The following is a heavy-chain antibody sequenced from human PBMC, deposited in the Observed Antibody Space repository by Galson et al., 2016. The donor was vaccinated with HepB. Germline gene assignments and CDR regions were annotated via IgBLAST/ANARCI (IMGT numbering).Heavy chain of an antibody. CDR1: GFTFSTYA. CDR3: ARGYYNAMDV. V-gene: IGHV3-30-3*01. J-gene: IGHJ6*02. Sequence: SLRLSCAASGFTFSTYAMSWVRQAPGKGLEWVAVLMHVGGEKDYGDSVKGRFTISRDDSKNTLHLQMNSLRGDDTAVYYCARGYYNAMDVWGQGATVTFSS. CDR2: LMHVGGEK.